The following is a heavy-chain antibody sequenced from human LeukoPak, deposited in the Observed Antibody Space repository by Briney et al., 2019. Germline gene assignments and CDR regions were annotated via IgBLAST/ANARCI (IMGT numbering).Heavy chain of an antibody. CDR3: AKSSGSYSTDPSDY. CDR1: GFTFDDYA. Sequence: PGGSLRLSCAASGFTFDDYAMHWVRQAPGKGLEWVSGISWNSGSIGYADSVKGRFTISRDNAKNSLYLQMNSLRAEDTALYYCAKSSGSYSTDPSDYWGQGTLVTVSS. J-gene: IGHJ4*02. D-gene: IGHD1-26*01. CDR2: ISWNSGSI. V-gene: IGHV3-9*01.